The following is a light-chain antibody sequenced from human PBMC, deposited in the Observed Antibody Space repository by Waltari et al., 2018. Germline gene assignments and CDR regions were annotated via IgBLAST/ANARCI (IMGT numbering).Light chain of an antibody. V-gene: IGLV4-69*01. CDR1: SGHSSNV. CDR3: QTGGHGTWV. Sequence: QLVLTQSPSASASLGASVKLTCTLSSGHSSNVIAWLQQQPEKGPRYLMRVNSDGGHSRGDEIPDRFSGSRSGAERDLTISSLQSEDEADYYCQTGGHGTWVFGGGTKLTVL. CDR2: VNSDGGH. J-gene: IGLJ3*02.